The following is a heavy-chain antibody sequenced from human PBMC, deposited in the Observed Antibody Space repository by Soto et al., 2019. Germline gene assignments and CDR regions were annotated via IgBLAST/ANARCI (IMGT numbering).Heavy chain of an antibody. CDR2: IYSGGST. Sequence: PGGSLRLSCAASGFTVSSNYMSWVRQAPGKGLEWVSVIYSGGSTYYADSRKGRFTISRDNSKNTLYLQMNSLRAEDTAVYYCAREGRSGSSSWYGKYYYYGMDVWGQGTTVTVSS. D-gene: IGHD6-13*01. CDR1: GFTVSSNY. CDR3: AREGRSGSSSWYGKYYYYGMDV. J-gene: IGHJ6*02. V-gene: IGHV3-53*01.